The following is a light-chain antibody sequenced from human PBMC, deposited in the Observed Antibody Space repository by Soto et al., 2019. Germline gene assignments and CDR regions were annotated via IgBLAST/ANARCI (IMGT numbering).Light chain of an antibody. V-gene: IGKV3-20*01. J-gene: IGKJ4*01. CDR3: QQYGYSPGLA. Sequence: IVLTHSPATLSLSPGERATLSCRASQSIRNYLAWYQQKPGQAPRLLIYGASSRATGIPDRFSGSGSGTDFTLTISRLEPEDFAVYFCQQYGYSPGLACGGRTNVDI. CDR1: QSIRNY. CDR2: GAS.